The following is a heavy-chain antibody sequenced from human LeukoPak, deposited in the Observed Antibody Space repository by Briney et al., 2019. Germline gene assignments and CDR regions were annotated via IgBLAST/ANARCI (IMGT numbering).Heavy chain of an antibody. Sequence: GASVKVSCKASGGTFRSYGISWVRQAPGQGLEWMGGIIPIFGTANYAQKFQGRVTMTRDTSISTAYMELSRLRSDDTAVYYCASYDTIFGVAPFDYWGQGTLVTVSS. V-gene: IGHV1-69*05. CDR2: IIPIFGTA. CDR3: ASYDTIFGVAPFDY. J-gene: IGHJ4*02. CDR1: GGTFRSYG. D-gene: IGHD3-3*01.